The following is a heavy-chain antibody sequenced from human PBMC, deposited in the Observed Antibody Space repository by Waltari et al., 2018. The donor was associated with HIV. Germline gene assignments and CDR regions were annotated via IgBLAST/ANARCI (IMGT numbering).Heavy chain of an antibody. CDR1: GGTLSSYA. CDR3: ARDVEVGATAWFDP. V-gene: IGHV1-69*12. Sequence: QVQLVQSGAEVKKPGSSVKVSCKASGGTLSSYAIGWVRQAPGQGLEWMGGIIPIFGTANYAQKFQGRVTITADESTSTAYMELSSLRSEDTAVYYCARDVEVGATAWFDPWGQGTLVTVSS. J-gene: IGHJ5*02. CDR2: IIPIFGTA. D-gene: IGHD1-26*01.